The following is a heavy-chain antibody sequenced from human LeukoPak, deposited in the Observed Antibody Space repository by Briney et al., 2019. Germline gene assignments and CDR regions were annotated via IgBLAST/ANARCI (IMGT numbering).Heavy chain of an antibody. J-gene: IGHJ4*02. CDR3: AKESTGIQD. V-gene: IGHV3-30*02. Sequence: GGSLRLSCGASGFTFSRCAMSWVRQAPGKGLEWVAFIRYDGSNKYYVDSVKGRFTISRDNSKNTLYLEMNSLRTEDTAVYYCAKESTGIQDWGQGTLVTVSS. CDR2: IRYDGSNK. D-gene: IGHD3-10*01. CDR1: GFTFSRCA.